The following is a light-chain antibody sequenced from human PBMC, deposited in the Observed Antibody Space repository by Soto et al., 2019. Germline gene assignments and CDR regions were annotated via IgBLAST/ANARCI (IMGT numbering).Light chain of an antibody. CDR1: QRIDTS. CDR2: NAA. V-gene: IGKV3-15*01. Sequence: EIVMTQSPATLSVSPGERATLSCRASQRIDTSLAWYQQRPGQAPRLLLYNAATRATGIPARFSGRGFGTEFTPTISSLQSEDCALYYCQQYYKWPPFTFGPGTKVDI. J-gene: IGKJ3*01. CDR3: QQYYKWPPFT.